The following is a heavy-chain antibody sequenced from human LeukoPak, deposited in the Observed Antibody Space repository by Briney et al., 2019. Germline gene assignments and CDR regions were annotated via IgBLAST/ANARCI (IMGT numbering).Heavy chain of an antibody. CDR2: ISWNSGSI. D-gene: IGHD3-10*01. Sequence: PGGSLRLSCAASGFTFDDYAMHWVRQAPGKGLEWVSGISWNSGSIGYADSVKGRFTISRDNAKNSLYLQMNSLRAEDTALYYCAKENRGSGSSAHGWGQGTLVTVSS. CDR3: AKENRGSGSSAHG. V-gene: IGHV3-9*01. CDR1: GFTFDDYA. J-gene: IGHJ4*02.